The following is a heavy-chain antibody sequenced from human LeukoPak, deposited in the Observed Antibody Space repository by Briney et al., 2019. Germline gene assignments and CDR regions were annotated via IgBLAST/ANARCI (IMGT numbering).Heavy chain of an antibody. Sequence: GESLKIYCKGSVYSFTNYWIGWVRQMPGKGLEWMGIIYPGSSETKYSPSLKGQVTISADKSISTAYLQWSSLKASDTAMDYCARQKGSIDIWGQGTLVTVSS. CDR3: ARQKGSIDI. D-gene: IGHD1-26*01. CDR1: VYSFTNYW. CDR2: IYPGSSET. J-gene: IGHJ4*02. V-gene: IGHV5-51*01.